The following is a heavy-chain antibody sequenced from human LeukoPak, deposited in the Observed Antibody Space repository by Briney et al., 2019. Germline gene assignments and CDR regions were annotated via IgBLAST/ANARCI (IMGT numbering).Heavy chain of an antibody. D-gene: IGHD4-11*01. CDR2: ITSSSTTK. J-gene: IGHJ4*02. Sequence: PGGSLRLSCTASGFPFHTYAMHWVRQAPGKGLEWISYITSSSTTKYYAESVKGRFTISRDNAKNSLFLQMNSLRDADTAVYYCARVSNYHFDSWGQGILVTVSS. V-gene: IGHV3-48*02. CDR1: GFPFHTYA. CDR3: ARVSNYHFDS.